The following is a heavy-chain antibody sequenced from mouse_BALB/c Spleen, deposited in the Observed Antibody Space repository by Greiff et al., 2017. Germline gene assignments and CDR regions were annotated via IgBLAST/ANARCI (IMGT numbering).Heavy chain of an antibody. V-gene: IGHV7-3*02. J-gene: IGHJ4*01. CDR1: GFTFTDYY. D-gene: IGHD1-1*01. CDR2: IRYKANGYTT. Sequence: EVKLMESGGGLVQPGGSLRLSCATSGFTFTDYYMSWVRQPPGKALEWLGFIRYKANGYTTEYSASVKGRFTISRDNSQSILYLQMNTLRAEDSATYYCARDSGYYGYAMDYWGQGTSVTVSS. CDR3: ARDSGYYGYAMDY.